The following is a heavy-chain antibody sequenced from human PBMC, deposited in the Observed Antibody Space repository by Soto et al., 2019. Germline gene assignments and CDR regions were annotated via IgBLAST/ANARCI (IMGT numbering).Heavy chain of an antibody. CDR1: GFTFSTYG. CDR2: ISYDGTNK. D-gene: IGHD4-17*01. J-gene: IGHJ6*02. V-gene: IGHV3-30*18. CDR3: AKDLQSYGDYDYYCYGMDV. Sequence: QVQLVESGGGEVQPGRSLTISCAASGFTFSTYGMHWVRQTPGKGLEWVAVISYDGTNKFYSDSVNGPFTISRDNFKNTLTLQMNSLGADDTAVYSCAKDLQSYGDYDYYCYGMDVWGLGTRVTVSS.